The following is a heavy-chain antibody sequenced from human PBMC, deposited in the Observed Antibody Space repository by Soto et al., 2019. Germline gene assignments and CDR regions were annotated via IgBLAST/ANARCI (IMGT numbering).Heavy chain of an antibody. D-gene: IGHD3-22*01. CDR3: ARRLYYDSSGFEGGGMDV. J-gene: IGHJ6*02. Sequence: SETLSLTCTGSGGSLTSSSYFWGWIRQPPGKGLEWIGGIYYSGRTYYNPSLKSRVTISVDTSKNQFSLKLSSVTAADTAVYYCARRLYYDSSGFEGGGMDVWGQGTTVTVSS. CDR1: GGSLTSSSYF. CDR2: IYYSGRT. V-gene: IGHV4-39*01.